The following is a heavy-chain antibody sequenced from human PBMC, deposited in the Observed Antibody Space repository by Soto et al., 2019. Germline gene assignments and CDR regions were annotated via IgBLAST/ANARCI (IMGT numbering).Heavy chain of an antibody. D-gene: IGHD3-3*01. Sequence: SVKVSCKASGGTFSSYTISWVRQAPGQGLEWMGRIIPILGIANYAQKFQGRVTITADKSTSTAYMELSSLRSEDTAVYYCARDLKLDFWSGYYTPLPSYYMDVWGKGTTVTVSS. CDR3: ARDLKLDFWSGYYTPLPSYYMDV. V-gene: IGHV1-69*04. CDR2: IIPILGIA. J-gene: IGHJ6*03. CDR1: GGTFSSYT.